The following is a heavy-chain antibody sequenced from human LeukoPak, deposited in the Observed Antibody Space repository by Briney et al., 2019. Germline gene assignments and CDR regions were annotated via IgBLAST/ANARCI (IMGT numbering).Heavy chain of an antibody. J-gene: IGHJ4*02. D-gene: IGHD5-18*01. V-gene: IGHV4-61*01. CDR1: GGSVRTGSYY. CDR2: LYYKGTN. CDR3: ARDRIHLPDY. Sequence: SETLSLTCTVSGGSVRTGSYYGSWIRQPPGKDLEWIGCLYYKGTNNSNPSLKSRVSISVDSSKNQFSLRLPSVTAADTAVYFCARDRIHLPDYWGPGILVTVSS.